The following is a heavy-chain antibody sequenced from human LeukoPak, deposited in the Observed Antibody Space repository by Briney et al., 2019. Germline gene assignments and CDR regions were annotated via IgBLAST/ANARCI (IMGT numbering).Heavy chain of an antibody. J-gene: IGHJ4*02. CDR1: GGSISSYY. CDR2: IYYSGST. V-gene: IGHV4-59*01. CDR3: ARGASGDTAMVPFDY. D-gene: IGHD5-18*01. Sequence: ETLSLTCTVSGGSISSYYWSWIRQPPGEGLEWIGYIYYSGSTNYNPSLKSRVTISVDTSKNQFSLKLSSVTAADTAVYYCARGASGDTAMVPFDYWGQGTLVTVSS.